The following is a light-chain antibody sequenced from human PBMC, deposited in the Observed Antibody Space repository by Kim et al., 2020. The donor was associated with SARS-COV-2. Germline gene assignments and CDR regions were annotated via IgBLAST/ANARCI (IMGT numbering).Light chain of an antibody. J-gene: IGLJ2*01. CDR1: SLRIYY. CDR2: GKN. V-gene: IGLV3-19*01. CDR3: NSRDSNDNVV. Sequence: VALGQTVRVTCQGDSLRIYYATWDQHKPGQAPIVVIYGKNNRPSGIPDRFSGSSSGKTASLTITGTQAGDEADYYCNSRDSNDNVVFGGGTKLTVL.